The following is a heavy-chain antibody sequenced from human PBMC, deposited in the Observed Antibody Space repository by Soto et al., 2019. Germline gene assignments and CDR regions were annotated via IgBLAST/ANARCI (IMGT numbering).Heavy chain of an antibody. V-gene: IGHV3-48*03. CDR1: GITFSNYE. J-gene: IGHJ4*02. Sequence: EVRLVESGGGLVQPGGSLRLSCAASGITFSNYEMNWVRQVPVKGLEWISFISSDGDTIYYAVSVKGRFTISRDNAKNSLYLQMNSLRAEDSAVYYCASPWGSSDYWGQGTLVTVSS. CDR3: ASPWGSSDY. CDR2: ISSDGDTI. D-gene: IGHD7-27*01.